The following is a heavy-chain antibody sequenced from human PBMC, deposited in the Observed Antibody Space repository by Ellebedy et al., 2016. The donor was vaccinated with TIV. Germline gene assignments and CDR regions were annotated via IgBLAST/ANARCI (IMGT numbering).Heavy chain of an antibody. CDR2: IIPILGIA. V-gene: IGHV1-69*04. D-gene: IGHD1-14*01. J-gene: IGHJ4*02. CDR1: GGTFSSYA. CDR3: AREEPWRDYVGY. Sequence: AASVKVSCKASGGTFSSYAISWLRQAPGQGLEWMGRIIPILGIANYAQKFQGRVTITADKSTSKAYMELSSLRSEDTAVYYWAREEPWRDYVGYWGQGTLVTVSS.